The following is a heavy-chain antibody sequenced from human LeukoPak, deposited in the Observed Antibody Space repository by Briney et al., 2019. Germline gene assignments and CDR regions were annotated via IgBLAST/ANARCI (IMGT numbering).Heavy chain of an antibody. D-gene: IGHD3-16*02. Sequence: PSETLSLTCAVYGVSFSGYYWSWLRQPPGKGLEWIGEINHSGSTNYNPSLKSRVTISVDTSKNQFSLKLSSVTAADTAVYYCARGPRYDYVWGSYRAWGGYWGQGTLVTVSS. CDR2: INHSGST. CDR3: ARGPRYDYVWGSYRAWGGY. CDR1: GVSFSGYY. V-gene: IGHV4-34*01. J-gene: IGHJ4*02.